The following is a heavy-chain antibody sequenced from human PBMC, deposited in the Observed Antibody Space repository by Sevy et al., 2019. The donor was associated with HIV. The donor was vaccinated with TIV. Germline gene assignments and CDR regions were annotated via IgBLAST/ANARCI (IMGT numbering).Heavy chain of an antibody. J-gene: IGHJ3*02. CDR2: ISSSSSYI. CDR1: GFTFSSYS. V-gene: IGHV3-21*01. Sequence: GGCLRLSCAASGFTFSSYSMNWVRQAPGKGLEWVSSISSSSSYIYYADSVKGRFTISRDNAKNSLYLQMNSLRAEDTAVYYCASTAGDDAFDIWGQGTMVTVSS. D-gene: IGHD2-8*02. CDR3: ASTAGDDAFDI.